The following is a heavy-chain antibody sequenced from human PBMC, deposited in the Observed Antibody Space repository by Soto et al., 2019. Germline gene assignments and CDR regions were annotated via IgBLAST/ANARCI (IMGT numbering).Heavy chain of an antibody. CDR2: FDPEDGET. CDR3: ATSTVTTGPGTIYYYYYMVV. Sequence: ASVKVCCKVSGYTLTELCMHWVRQAPGKGLEWMGGFDPEDGETIYAQKFQGRVTMTEDTSTDTAYMELSSLRSEDTAVYYCATSTVTTGPGTIYYYYYMVVWGKGTTVTVSS. CDR1: GYTLTELC. J-gene: IGHJ6*03. D-gene: IGHD4-17*01. V-gene: IGHV1-24*01.